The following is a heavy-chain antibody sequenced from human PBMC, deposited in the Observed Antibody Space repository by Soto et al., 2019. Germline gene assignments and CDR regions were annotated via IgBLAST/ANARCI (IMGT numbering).Heavy chain of an antibody. CDR1: GYSFTSYW. Sequence: GESLKISCKGSGYSFTSYWIGWVRQMPGKGLEWMGIIYPGDSDTRYSPSFQGQVTISADKSISTAYLQWSSLKASDTAMYYCARTPGIAARHYYYYMDVWGKGTTVTVSS. J-gene: IGHJ6*03. D-gene: IGHD6-6*01. V-gene: IGHV5-51*01. CDR3: ARTPGIAARHYYYYMDV. CDR2: IYPGDSDT.